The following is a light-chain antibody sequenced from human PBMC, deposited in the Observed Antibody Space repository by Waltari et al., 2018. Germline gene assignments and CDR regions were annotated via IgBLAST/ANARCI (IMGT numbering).Light chain of an antibody. Sequence: DIVLTQSPDSLAVSLGERATIYCKSSTSVLYSSNNKNYLAWYQQKSGQPPKLLIYWASTRESGVPDRFSGSGSATHFTLTSSSLQAADVAVYYCQQYYSTPWTFGPGTKVEIK. CDR3: QQYYSTPWT. J-gene: IGKJ1*01. CDR2: WAS. V-gene: IGKV4-1*01. CDR1: TSVLYSSNNKNY.